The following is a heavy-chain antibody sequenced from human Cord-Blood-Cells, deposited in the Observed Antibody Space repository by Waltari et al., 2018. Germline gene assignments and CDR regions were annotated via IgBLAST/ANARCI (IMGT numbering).Heavy chain of an antibody. D-gene: IGHD1-26*01. CDR1: GFTFSSYA. J-gene: IGHJ5*02. V-gene: IGHV3-30-3*01. CDR2: ISYDGSNK. CDR3: SGELLNWFDP. Sequence: QLVESGGGVVQPGRSLRLSRAASGFTFSSYAMHWVRQAPGKGLGWVAVISYDGSNKYYADSVKGRFTISRDNSKNTLYLQMNSLRAEDTAVYYCSGELLNWFDPWGQGTLVTVSS.